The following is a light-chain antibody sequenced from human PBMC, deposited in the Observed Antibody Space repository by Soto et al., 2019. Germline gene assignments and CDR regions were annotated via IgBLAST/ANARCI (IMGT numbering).Light chain of an antibody. CDR1: SSDVGGYNF. CDR2: DVS. J-gene: IGLJ1*01. V-gene: IGLV2-14*01. CDR3: SSYTSSSTEV. Sequence: QSALTQPASVSGSPGQSITISCTGTSSDVGGYNFVSWYQQHPGKAPILMIFDVSDRPSGVSNRFSGSKSGNTASLTISGLQAEDEADYYCSSYTSSSTEVFGTGTKVTVL.